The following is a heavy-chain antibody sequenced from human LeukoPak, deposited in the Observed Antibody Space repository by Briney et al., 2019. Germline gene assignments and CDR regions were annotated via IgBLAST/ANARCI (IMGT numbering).Heavy chain of an antibody. CDR3: ARHPYSGSYHFDY. D-gene: IGHD1-26*01. J-gene: IGHJ4*02. CDR1: GYIFTGYY. CDR2: INPNSGGT. Sequence: ATVKVSCKASGYIFTGYYMHWVRQAPGQGLEWMGWINPNSGGTNSAQKFQGRVTMTRDTSISTAYMELSRLTSDDTAVYYCARHPYSGSYHFDYWGQGTLVTVSS. V-gene: IGHV1-2*02.